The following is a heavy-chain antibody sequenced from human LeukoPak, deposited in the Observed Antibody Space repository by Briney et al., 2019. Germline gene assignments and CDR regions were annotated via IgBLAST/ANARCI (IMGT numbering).Heavy chain of an antibody. CDR1: GYTFTSYG. Sequence: ASVKVSCKAPGYTFTSYGINWVRQATGQGLEWMGWMNPNSGNTGYAQKFQGRVTMTRNTSISTAYMELSSLRSEDTAVYYCARAGMYYDFWSGYRQSSFDYWGQGTLVTVSS. CDR3: ARAGMYYDFWSGYRQSSFDY. V-gene: IGHV1-8*01. CDR2: MNPNSGNT. D-gene: IGHD3-3*01. J-gene: IGHJ4*02.